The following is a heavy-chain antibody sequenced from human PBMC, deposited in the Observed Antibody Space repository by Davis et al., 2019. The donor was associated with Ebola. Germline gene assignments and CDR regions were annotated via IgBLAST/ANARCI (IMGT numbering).Heavy chain of an antibody. CDR1: GGSISSSSYY. Sequence: SETLSLTCTVSGGSISSSSYYWGWIRQPPGKGLEWIGSIYYSGSTNYNPSLKSRVTISVDKSKNQFSLKLSSVTAADTAVYYCARDRRWLQVGYFDYWGQGTLVTVSS. V-gene: IGHV4-39*07. J-gene: IGHJ4*02. CDR2: IYYSGST. CDR3: ARDRRWLQVGYFDY. D-gene: IGHD5-24*01.